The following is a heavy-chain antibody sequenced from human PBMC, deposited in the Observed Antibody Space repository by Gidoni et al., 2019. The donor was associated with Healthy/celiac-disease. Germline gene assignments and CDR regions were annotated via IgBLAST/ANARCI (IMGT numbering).Heavy chain of an antibody. CDR3: ARDTPYYYDSSGPMGGRYYFDY. J-gene: IGHJ4*02. Sequence: QVQLVQSGAEVKKPGASVKVSCKASGYTFTSYYMHWVRQAPGQGLEWMGIINPSGGSTSYAQKFQGRVTMTRDTSTSTVYMELSSLRSEDTAVYYCARDTPYYYDSSGPMGGRYYFDYWGQGTLVTVSS. CDR1: GYTFTSYY. V-gene: IGHV1-46*01. CDR2: INPSGGST. D-gene: IGHD3-22*01.